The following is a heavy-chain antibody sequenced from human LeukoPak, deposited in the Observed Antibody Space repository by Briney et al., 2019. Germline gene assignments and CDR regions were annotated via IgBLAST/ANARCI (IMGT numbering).Heavy chain of an antibody. CDR3: ARDPFHSSGSLDY. V-gene: IGHV3-30-3*01. CDR2: ISYDGSNK. J-gene: IGHJ4*02. Sequence: PGRSLRLSCAASGFTFSSYAMHWVRQAPGKGLEWVAVISYDGSNKYYADSVKGRFTISRDNSKNTQYLQMNSLRAEDTAVYYCARDPFHSSGSLDYWGQGTLVTVSS. D-gene: IGHD6-19*01. CDR1: GFTFSSYA.